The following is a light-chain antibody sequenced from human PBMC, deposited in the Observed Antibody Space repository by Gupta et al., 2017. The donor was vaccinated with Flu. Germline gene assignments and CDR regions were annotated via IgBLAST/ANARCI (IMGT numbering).Light chain of an antibody. J-gene: IGLJ1*01. V-gene: IGLV2-11*01. CDR1: SSDVGGFNY. CDR3: CSFVTTYTCV. Sequence: QSALTQPRSVSGSPGQSITISCTGTSSDVGGFNYVSWYQQHPATVPMLSREDVTKRRSGVPERGSGSKSATTESLSISGLQPDDDGYSDCCSFVTTYTCVFGTGPRVTVL. CDR2: DVT.